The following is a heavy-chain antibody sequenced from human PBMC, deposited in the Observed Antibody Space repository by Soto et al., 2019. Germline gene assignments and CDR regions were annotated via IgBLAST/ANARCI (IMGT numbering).Heavy chain of an antibody. V-gene: IGHV1-8*01. J-gene: IGHJ5*02. CDR1: GYTFTSYD. Sequence: QVQLVQSGAEVKKPGASVKVSCKPSGYTFTSYDINWVRQATGQGLEWMGWMNPNSGNTASAQKFQGRVTITRNTSISTAYRELSSLRSGDTAVYYCARERNWFDPWGQGTLVTVSS. CDR3: ARERNWFDP. CDR2: MNPNSGNT.